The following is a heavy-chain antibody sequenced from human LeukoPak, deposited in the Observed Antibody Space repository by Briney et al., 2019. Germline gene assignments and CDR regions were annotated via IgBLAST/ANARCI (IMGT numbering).Heavy chain of an antibody. CDR1: GFTFSDYY. CDR2: ISSSGSTI. V-gene: IGHV3-11*01. J-gene: IGHJ4*02. CDR3: AKDIVAAGLFFDY. Sequence: KPGGSLRLSCAASGFTFSDYYMGWIRQAPGKGLEWLSYISSSGSTIYYADSVKGRFTISRDNAKNSLYLQMNSLRAEDTAVYYCAKDIVAAGLFFDYWGQGTLVTVSS. D-gene: IGHD6-13*01.